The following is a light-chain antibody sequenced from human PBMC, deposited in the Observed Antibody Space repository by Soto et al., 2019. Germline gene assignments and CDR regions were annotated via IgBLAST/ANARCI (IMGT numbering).Light chain of an antibody. CDR1: QGISNY. J-gene: IGKJ5*01. CDR2: TAS. Sequence: DIQLTQSPSFLSASVGDRVTITCRASQGISNYLAWYQQKPGKVPNLLIHTASTFQSGVPSRLSGSGSGTDFTRTISSLQPEDVATYYCQQRNSYPITCGQGTRLEIK. CDR3: QQRNSYPIT. V-gene: IGKV1-9*01.